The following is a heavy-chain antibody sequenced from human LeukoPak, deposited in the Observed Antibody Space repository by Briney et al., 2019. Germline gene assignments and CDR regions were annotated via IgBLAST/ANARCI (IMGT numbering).Heavy chain of an antibody. V-gene: IGHV3-48*01. CDR2: ISSSSTI. J-gene: IGHJ5*02. D-gene: IGHD6-6*01. CDR3: ARLGTYRGSSSVSDWFDP. Sequence: LTGGSLRLSCAASGFTFSSYSMNWVRQAPGKGLEWVSYISSSSTIYYADSVKGRFTISRDNAKNSLYLQMNSLRAEDTAVYYCARLGTYRGSSSVSDWFDPGAREPWSPSPQ. CDR1: GFTFSSYS.